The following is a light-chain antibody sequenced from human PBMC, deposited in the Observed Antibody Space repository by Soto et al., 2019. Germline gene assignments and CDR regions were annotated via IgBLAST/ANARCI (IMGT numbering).Light chain of an antibody. CDR1: QSISRW. CDR2: KAS. V-gene: IGKV1-5*03. J-gene: IGKJ1*01. CDR3: QQYYSHSWT. Sequence: DIQMTQSPSNLSTSVGDRVSITCRASQSISRWVAWYQQKPGEAPKLLIYKASTLESGVPSRFSGSGSGTEFILTISSLQPDDSAPYYCQQYYSHSWTFGEGTRVEIK.